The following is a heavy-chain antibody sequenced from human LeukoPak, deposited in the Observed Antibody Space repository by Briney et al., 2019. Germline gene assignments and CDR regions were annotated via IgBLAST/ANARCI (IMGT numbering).Heavy chain of an antibody. Sequence: SETLSLTCTVSGGSISSYYWSWIRQPPGKGLEWIGEINHSGSTNYNPSLKSRVTISVDTSKNQFSLKLSSVTAADTAVYYCARAAYGGNSPSDYWGQGTLVTVSS. CDR3: ARAAYGGNSPSDY. V-gene: IGHV4-34*01. CDR2: INHSGST. CDR1: GGSISSYY. D-gene: IGHD4-23*01. J-gene: IGHJ4*02.